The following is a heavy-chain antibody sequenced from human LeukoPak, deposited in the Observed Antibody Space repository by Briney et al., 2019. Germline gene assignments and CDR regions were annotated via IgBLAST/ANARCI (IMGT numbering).Heavy chain of an antibody. Sequence: PSETLSLTCTVSGVSISSYYWSWMRQPPGEGLVWLGYIYYRGITKYYPPLQSRLTISVDKSKNQFSLKLSSVTAADTAVYYCARVLDSGRSDHWGQGTLVTVSS. V-gene: IGHV4-59*01. CDR2: IYYRGIT. D-gene: IGHD3-10*01. CDR3: ARVLDSGRSDH. CDR1: GVSISSYY. J-gene: IGHJ4*02.